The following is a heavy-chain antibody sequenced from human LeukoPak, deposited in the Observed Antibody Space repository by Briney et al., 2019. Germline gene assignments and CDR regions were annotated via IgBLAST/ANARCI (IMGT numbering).Heavy chain of an antibody. CDR1: GFTFSSYS. V-gene: IGHV3-48*04. CDR3: ARVPLLRFLEWPPYSLDY. CDR2: ISSSSSTI. Sequence: PGGSLRLSCAASGFTFSSYSMNWVRQAPGKGLEWVSYISSSSSTIYYADSVKGRFTISRDNAKNSLYLQMNSLRAEDTAVYYCARVPLLRFLEWPPYSLDYWGQGTLVTVSS. J-gene: IGHJ4*02. D-gene: IGHD3-3*01.